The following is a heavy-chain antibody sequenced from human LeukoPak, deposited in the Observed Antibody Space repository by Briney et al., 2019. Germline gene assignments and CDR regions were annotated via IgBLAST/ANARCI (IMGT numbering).Heavy chain of an antibody. CDR2: ISIYNGNT. CDR1: GYTFIDYG. CDR3: ARMGSSGSEFDY. D-gene: IGHD3-22*01. Sequence: GASVKVSCKASGYTFIDYGISWVRQAPGQGLEWMGWISIYNGNTNYAQKLQGRVAMTTEPSTSTAYMELRSLRSDDTAVYYCARMGSSGSEFDYWGQGTLVTVSS. J-gene: IGHJ4*02. V-gene: IGHV1-18*01.